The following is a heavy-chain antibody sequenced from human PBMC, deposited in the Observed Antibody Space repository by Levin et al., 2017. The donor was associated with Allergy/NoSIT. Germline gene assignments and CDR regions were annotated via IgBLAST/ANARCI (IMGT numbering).Heavy chain of an antibody. CDR1: GFTFSSYS. J-gene: IGHJ6*02. CDR2: ISSSSSTI. Sequence: GGSLRLSCAASGFTFSSYSMNWVRQAPGKGLEWVSYISSSSSTIYYADSVKGRFTISRDNAKNSLYLQMNSLRAEDTAVYYCARVGLHDGMDVWGQGTTVTVSS. V-gene: IGHV3-48*01. D-gene: IGHD4-11*01. CDR3: ARVGLHDGMDV.